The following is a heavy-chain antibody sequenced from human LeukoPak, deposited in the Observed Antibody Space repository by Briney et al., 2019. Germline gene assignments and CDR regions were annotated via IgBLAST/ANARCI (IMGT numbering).Heavy chain of an antibody. CDR3: ARLVPERFFQLNPEGYYDY. CDR1: GEPFSGYY. D-gene: IGHD3-3*01. CDR2: INRHGNT. Sequence: SETLSFTCAVSGEPFSGYYWGWIRQPPGKGLELIGEINRHGNTDYNPSLKSRVSMSIDTSKNQFSLKLISVTAADTAVYYCARLVPERFFQLNPEGYYDYWGQGTLVTVSS. V-gene: IGHV4-34*01. J-gene: IGHJ4*02.